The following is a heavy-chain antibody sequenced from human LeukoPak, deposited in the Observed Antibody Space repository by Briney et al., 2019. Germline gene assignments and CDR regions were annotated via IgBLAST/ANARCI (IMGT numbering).Heavy chain of an antibody. CDR2: IYYSGST. Sequence: SETLSLTCTVSGGSISSYYLSWIRQPRGKGLEWIGYIYYSGSTNYNPSLKSRVTISVDTSKNQFSLKLSSVTAADTAVYYCAREGGIAAAGHLYYFDYWGKGTLVTVSS. D-gene: IGHD6-13*01. J-gene: IGHJ4*02. CDR3: AREGGIAAAGHLYYFDY. V-gene: IGHV4-59*01. CDR1: GGSISSYY.